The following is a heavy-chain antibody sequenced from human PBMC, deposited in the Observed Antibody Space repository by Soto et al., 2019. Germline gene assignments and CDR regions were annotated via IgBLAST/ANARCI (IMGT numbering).Heavy chain of an antibody. CDR3: ARANSSGYYFYYYGMDV. V-gene: IGHV1-18*01. Sequence: ASVKVSCKASGYTFTSYGISWVRQAPGQGLEWMGWISAYNGNTNYAQKFQGRVTMTTDTSTTTAYMDLRSLRSDDTAVYYCARANSSGYYFYYYGMDVWGQGTTVTVSS. J-gene: IGHJ6*02. D-gene: IGHD6-19*01. CDR2: ISAYNGNT. CDR1: GYTFTSYG.